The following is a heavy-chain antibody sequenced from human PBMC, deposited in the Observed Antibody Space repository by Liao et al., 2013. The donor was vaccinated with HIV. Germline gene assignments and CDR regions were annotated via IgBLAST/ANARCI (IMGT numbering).Heavy chain of an antibody. CDR3: ASEEVHAHDSSGIV. CDR2: INHSGST. Sequence: QVQLQQWGAGLLKPSETLSLTCAVYGGSFSGYYWSWIRQPPGKGLEWIGEINHSGSTNYNPSLKSRVTISVDTSKNQFSLKLSSVTAADTAVYYCASEEVHAHDSSGIVWGQGTLVTVSS. D-gene: IGHD3-22*01. CDR1: GGSFSGYY. V-gene: IGHV4-34*01. J-gene: IGHJ4*02.